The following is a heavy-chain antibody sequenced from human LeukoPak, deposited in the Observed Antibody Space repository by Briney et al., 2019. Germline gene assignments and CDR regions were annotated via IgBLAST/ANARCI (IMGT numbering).Heavy chain of an antibody. Sequence: GASVKVSCKASGYTFTSYGISWVRQAPGQGLEWMGWISAYNGNTNYAQKLQGRVTMTTDTSTSTAYMELRSLRSDDTAVYYRVRTLLGGYSYGTDFDYWGQGTLVTVSS. CDR3: VRTLLGGYSYGTDFDY. D-gene: IGHD5-18*01. J-gene: IGHJ4*02. CDR2: ISAYNGNT. V-gene: IGHV1-18*01. CDR1: GYTFTSYG.